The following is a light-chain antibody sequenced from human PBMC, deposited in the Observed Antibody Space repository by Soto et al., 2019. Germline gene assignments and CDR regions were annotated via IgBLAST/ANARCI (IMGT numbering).Light chain of an antibody. J-gene: IGKJ1*01. CDR1: QSVSTC. CDR2: DAS. CDR3: QVRDVWPS. Sequence: IVLTQSPVTLALSPGERAVLSCRASQSVSTCLAWYQHKPGQAPRLFIYDASKRAPGIPSRFSGSGSGTDFTLTSSSLEPEDLAVYYCQVRDVWPSFGQGTKVEIK. V-gene: IGKV3-11*01.